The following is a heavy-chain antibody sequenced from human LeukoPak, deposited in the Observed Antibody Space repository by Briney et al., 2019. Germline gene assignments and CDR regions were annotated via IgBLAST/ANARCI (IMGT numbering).Heavy chain of an antibody. CDR3: ARSDYYGLSDV. CDR2: IYFGGST. D-gene: IGHD3-10*01. CDR1: GVSMSPYY. Sequence: SETLSLTCIVSGVSMSPYYWSWVRQPPGKGLEWIGYIYFGGSTTYNPSLKSRVTISVDTSKNHFSLELKSVTAADTAVYYCARSDYYGLSDVWGQGTTVTVS. V-gene: IGHV4-59*01. J-gene: IGHJ6*02.